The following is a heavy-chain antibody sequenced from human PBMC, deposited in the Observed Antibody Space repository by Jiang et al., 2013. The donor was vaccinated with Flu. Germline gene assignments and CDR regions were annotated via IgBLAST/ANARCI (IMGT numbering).Heavy chain of an antibody. Sequence: GAEVKKPGASVKVSCKASGYTFTGYYMHWVRQAPGQGLEWMGWINPNSGGTNYAQKFQGWVTMTRDTSISTAYMELSRLRSDDTAVYYCARGGIGTAMPSGEDFDYWGQGTLVTVSS. J-gene: IGHJ4*02. CDR1: GYTFTGYY. CDR3: ARGGIGTAMPSGEDFDY. D-gene: IGHD5-18*01. V-gene: IGHV1-2*04. CDR2: INPNSGGT.